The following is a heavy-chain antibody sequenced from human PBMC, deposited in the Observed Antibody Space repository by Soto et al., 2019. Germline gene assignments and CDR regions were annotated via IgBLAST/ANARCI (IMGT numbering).Heavy chain of an antibody. D-gene: IGHD2-15*01. V-gene: IGHV1-18*04. J-gene: IGHJ6*01. Sequence: GSPVKACREGSGYTFTSHGISRGRQGPGQGVEGEGWVSAYNGNKNYAQKLQGRVTMTTDTSTSTAYLELRSLRSDDTAPYYCARCSGGSAFRCNYY. CDR1: GYTFTSHG. CDR2: VSAYNGNK. CDR3: ARCSGGSAFRCNYY.